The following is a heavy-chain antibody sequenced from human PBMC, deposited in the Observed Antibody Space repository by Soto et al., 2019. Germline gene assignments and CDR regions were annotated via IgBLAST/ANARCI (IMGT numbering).Heavy chain of an antibody. CDR2: TTVNGIT. V-gene: IGHV4-4*07. J-gene: IGHJ1*01. CDR3: ARESGENWTYEAH. D-gene: IGHD1-7*01. CDR1: GAYVSDFS. Sequence: QVQQLESGPGLVKPWDTLSLTCTVSGAYVSDFSWSWIRQPAGKGLEWIGRTTVNGITQYTPSFRSRVTMSMDTSRNQFSLNLHSASAAATALYYCARESGENWTYEAHWGQGTLVTVSS.